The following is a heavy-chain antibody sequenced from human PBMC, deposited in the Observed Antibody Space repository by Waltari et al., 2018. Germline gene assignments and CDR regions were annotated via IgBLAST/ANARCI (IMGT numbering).Heavy chain of an antibody. Sequence: QLQLQESGPGLVKPSETVSLTCTVSGGSISSVAYYWGWVRQPPGKGLEFIASIFYSGATSSNPSLESRVTISVDTSKNQFSLELTSVTDADTAVYYCARQDYYYVKGYFDLWGRGTLVTVSS. CDR3: ARQDYYYVKGYFDL. J-gene: IGHJ2*01. D-gene: IGHD3-22*01. CDR1: GGSISSVAYY. CDR2: IFYSGAT. V-gene: IGHV4-39*01.